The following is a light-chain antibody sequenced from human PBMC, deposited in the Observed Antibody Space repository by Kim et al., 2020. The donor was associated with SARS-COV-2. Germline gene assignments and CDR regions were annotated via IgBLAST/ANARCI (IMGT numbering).Light chain of an antibody. J-gene: IGKJ1*01. CDR3: QQSYRPPWT. V-gene: IGKV1-39*01. Sequence: DIQMTQSPSSLSASVGDRVTITCRASQGISAYLNWYQQKPGKAPKLLIYGASSLQGGVPSRFSGSGSGTDFTLTVSSLQREDFATYFCQQSYRPPWTFGQGTKVDIK. CDR2: GAS. CDR1: QGISAY.